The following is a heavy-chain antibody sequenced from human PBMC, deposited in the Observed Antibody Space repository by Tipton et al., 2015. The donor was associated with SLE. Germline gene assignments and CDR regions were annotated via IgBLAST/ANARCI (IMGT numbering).Heavy chain of an antibody. Sequence: TLSLTCAVYGASLNNYYWAWIRQAPGKGLEWIGEVNRGGTTKYNPSLKSRVTISVDTSKNQFSLNLASVTAADTAVYYCARQQRNTWGDSLYYFDYWGQGTLVTVSS. J-gene: IGHJ4*02. CDR3: ARQQRNTWGDSLYYFDY. D-gene: IGHD7-27*01. CDR1: GASLNNYY. V-gene: IGHV4-34*01. CDR2: VNRGGTT.